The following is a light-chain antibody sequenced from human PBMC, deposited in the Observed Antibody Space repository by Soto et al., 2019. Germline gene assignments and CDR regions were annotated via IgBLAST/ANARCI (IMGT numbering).Light chain of an antibody. CDR3: QQRSSWPFT. V-gene: IGKV3-11*01. Sequence: VWTPSPATMSLSPVEGATLSCRASQSIGNYLAWYQQKPGQAPRLLIYATSNRATGIPARFSGSGSGTDFTLTISSLEPEDFAVYYCQQRSSWPFTLGPGTKVDVK. CDR2: ATS. CDR1: QSIGNY. J-gene: IGKJ3*01.